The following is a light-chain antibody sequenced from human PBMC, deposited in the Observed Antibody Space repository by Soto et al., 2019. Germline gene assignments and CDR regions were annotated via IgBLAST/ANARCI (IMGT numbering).Light chain of an antibody. CDR2: GNN. V-gene: IGLV1-40*01. J-gene: IGLJ1*01. Sequence: VLTQPPSVSGAPGQRVTVSCTGSSSNIGAGYDVHWYQQLPGTAPKLLIYGNNNRPSGVPDRFSGSKSGTSASLAITGLQAEDEADYYCQSYDSSLSAPYVFGTGTKVTVL. CDR3: QSYDSSLSAPYV. CDR1: SSNIGAGYD.